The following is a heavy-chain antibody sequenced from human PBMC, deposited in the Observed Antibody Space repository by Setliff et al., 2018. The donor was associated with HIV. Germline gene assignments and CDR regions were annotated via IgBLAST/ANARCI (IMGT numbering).Heavy chain of an antibody. Sequence: PGGSLRLSCAASGLIFSSYEMNWVRQAPGKGLEWISFIGGHGSIIHYADSVKGRFTISRDNAKNSVYLQMHSLRVEDTAVYYCAAVPWGHSSLIIDHWGQGTPGTVSS. D-gene: IGHD3-16*01. J-gene: IGHJ4*02. CDR1: GLIFSSYE. CDR2: IGGHGSII. CDR3: AAVPWGHSSLIIDH. V-gene: IGHV3-48*03.